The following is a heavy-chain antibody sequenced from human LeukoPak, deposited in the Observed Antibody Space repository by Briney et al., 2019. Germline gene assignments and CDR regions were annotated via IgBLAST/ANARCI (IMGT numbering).Heavy chain of an antibody. CDR2: ISSSNGYI. J-gene: IGHJ3*01. CDR3: TREGPNVAFDV. CDR1: GFTSSSYS. Sequence: AGSLRLSCEMSGFTSSSYSMYWVRQAPRKGLEWVSSISSSNGYIYYAYSVKGRFNISRDNDKILPFLVMNALRADGRAVYYYTREGPNVAFDVWGGEPMVSVSS. V-gene: IGHV3-21*01.